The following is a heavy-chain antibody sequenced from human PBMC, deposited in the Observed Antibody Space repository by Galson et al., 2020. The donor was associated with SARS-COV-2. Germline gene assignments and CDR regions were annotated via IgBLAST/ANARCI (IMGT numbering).Heavy chain of an antibody. D-gene: IGHD2-21*02. V-gene: IGHV4-31*03. J-gene: IGHJ4*02. CDR2: IYYSGST. CDR1: GGSISSGGYY. Sequence: SETLSLTCTVSGGSISSGGYYWSWIRQHPGKGLEWIGYIYYSGSTYYNPSLKSRVTISVDTSKNQFSLKLSSVTAADTAVYYCATSDYGGNFRLYWGQGTLVTVSS. CDR3: ATSDYGGNFRLY.